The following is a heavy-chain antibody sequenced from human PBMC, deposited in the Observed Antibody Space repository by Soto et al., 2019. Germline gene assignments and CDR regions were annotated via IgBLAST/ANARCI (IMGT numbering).Heavy chain of an antibody. CDR2: ISGGGNDR. Sequence: DGSQRLSCAASAVTFSSYAVSWVRQAPGKGLEWVSAISGGGNDRFYADSVKGRFTISIDNPKNSLYLQMNSLRAEDTAVYYCAKGRLTGATYYYGMDVWGQGTTVTVFS. V-gene: IGHV3-23*01. D-gene: IGHD1-7*01. CDR3: AKGRLTGATYYYGMDV. J-gene: IGHJ6*02. CDR1: AVTFSSYA.